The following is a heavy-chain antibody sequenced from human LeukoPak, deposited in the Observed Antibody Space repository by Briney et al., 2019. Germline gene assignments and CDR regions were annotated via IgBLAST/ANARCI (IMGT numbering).Heavy chain of an antibody. CDR3: ARGTYCSNTTCYPLGVFDV. V-gene: IGHV3-48*01. J-gene: IGHJ3*01. CDR1: GFTFDDYA. Sequence: PGRSLRLSCAASGFTFDDYAMHWVRQAPGKGLEWVSFISSGSSTIYDADSVKGRFTISRDNAKNSLSLQMNSLRAEDTAVYYCARGTYCSNTTCYPLGVFDVWGQGTMVTVSS. D-gene: IGHD2-2*01. CDR2: ISSGSSTI.